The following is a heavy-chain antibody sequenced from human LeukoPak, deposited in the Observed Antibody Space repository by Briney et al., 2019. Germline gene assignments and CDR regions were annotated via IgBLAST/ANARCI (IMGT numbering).Heavy chain of an antibody. V-gene: IGHV7-4-1*02. CDR1: GYTFTSYA. CDR3: ARDKLLWFGDQGVIDY. D-gene: IGHD3-10*01. Sequence: ASVKVSCKASGYTFTSYAMNWVRQAPGQGLEWMGWINTNTGNPTYAQGFTGRFVFSLDTSVSTAYLQVSSLKAEDTAVYYCARDKLLWFGDQGVIDYWGQGTLVTVSS. CDR2: INTNTGNP. J-gene: IGHJ4*02.